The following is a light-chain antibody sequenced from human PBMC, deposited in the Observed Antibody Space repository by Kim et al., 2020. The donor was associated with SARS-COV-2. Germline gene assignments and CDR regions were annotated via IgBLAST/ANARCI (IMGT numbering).Light chain of an antibody. J-gene: IGKJ2*01. CDR1: QGISSY. Sequence: SASTGDRVTITCRASQGISSYLPWYQQKPGKAPKLLIYAASTLQSGVPSRFSGSGSGTDFTLTISCLQSEDFATYYCQQYYSYPHTFGQGTKLEI. V-gene: IGKV1-8*01. CDR2: AAS. CDR3: QQYYSYPHT.